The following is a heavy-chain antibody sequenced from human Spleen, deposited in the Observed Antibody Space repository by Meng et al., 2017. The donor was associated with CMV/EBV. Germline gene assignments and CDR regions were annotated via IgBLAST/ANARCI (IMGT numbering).Heavy chain of an antibody. CDR3: ARLLGDYGDYIDY. J-gene: IGHJ4*02. V-gene: IGHV5-51*01. Sequence: CKCSVYNFTNSWIGWVRQMPAKGLEWMAIIYPGDSDTRYRPSLLGQVTISADQSMSTAFLQWSSLKASDTAIYYCARLLGDYGDYIDYWGQGTLVTVSS. D-gene: IGHD4-17*01. CDR1: VYNFTNSW. CDR2: IYPGDSDT.